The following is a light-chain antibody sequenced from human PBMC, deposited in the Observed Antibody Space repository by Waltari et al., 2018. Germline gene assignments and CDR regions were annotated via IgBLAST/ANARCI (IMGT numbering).Light chain of an antibody. J-gene: IGLJ3*02. Sequence: QTVVTQEPSFSVSPGGTVTLTCGLNSGSVSTSYYPSWYQQTSGQAPRTLIYSTNTRSSGVPDRFSGSILGNKAALTITGAQADDESDYYCVLYMGSGIWVFGGGTKLTVL. CDR3: VLYMGSGIWV. V-gene: IGLV8-61*01. CDR2: STN. CDR1: SGSVSTSYY.